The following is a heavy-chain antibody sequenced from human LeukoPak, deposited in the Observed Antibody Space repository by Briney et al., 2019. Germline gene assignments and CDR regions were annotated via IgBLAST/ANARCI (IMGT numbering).Heavy chain of an antibody. CDR1: GYTFTSYG. CDR2: INPTGDST. CDR3: ARDNSVGDNAWWFDP. J-gene: IGHJ5*02. Sequence: GASVKVSCKASGYTFTSYGINWVRQAPGQGLEWMGLINPTGDSTGYAQKFQGRVTMTRDMSTSTDFMELSSLRSEDTAVYYCARDNSVGDNAWWFDPWGQGTLVTVSS. D-gene: IGHD1-26*01. V-gene: IGHV1-46*01.